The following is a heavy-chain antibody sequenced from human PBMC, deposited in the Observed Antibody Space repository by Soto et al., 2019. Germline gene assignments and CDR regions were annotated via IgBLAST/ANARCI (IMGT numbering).Heavy chain of an antibody. J-gene: IGHJ6*02. CDR2: IIPIFGTA. CDR3: ARDTSIAARHDYYYGMDV. V-gene: IGHV1-69*13. Sequence: ASVKVSCKASGGTFSSYAISWVRQAPGQGLEWMGGIIPIFGTANYAQKLQGRVTITADESTSTAYMELSSLRSEDTAVYYCARDTSIAARHDYYYGMDVWGQGTTVTVSS. D-gene: IGHD6-6*01. CDR1: GGTFSSYA.